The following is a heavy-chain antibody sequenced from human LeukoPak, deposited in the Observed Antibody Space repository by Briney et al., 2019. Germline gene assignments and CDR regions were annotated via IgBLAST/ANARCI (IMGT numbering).Heavy chain of an antibody. CDR3: ARDGYEGEGWGYYFDY. Sequence: GRSLRLSCAASGFTFSSYAMHWVRQAPGKGLEWVAVISYDGSNKYYADSVKGRFTISRGNSKNTLYLQMNSLRAEDTAVYYCARDGYEGEGWGYYFDYWGQGTLVTVSS. J-gene: IGHJ4*02. CDR2: ISYDGSNK. D-gene: IGHD5-12*01. CDR1: GFTFSSYA. V-gene: IGHV3-30-3*01.